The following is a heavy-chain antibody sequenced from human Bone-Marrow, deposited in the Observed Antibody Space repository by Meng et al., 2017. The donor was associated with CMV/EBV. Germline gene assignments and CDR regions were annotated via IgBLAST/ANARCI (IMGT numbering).Heavy chain of an antibody. V-gene: IGHV3-23*03. CDR1: GFTFGTFP. J-gene: IGHJ4*02. Sequence: GESLKISCAASGFTFGTFPMNWVRQAPGKGLEWVSVIYSGGSSTYYADSVKGRFTISRDNSKNTLYLQMNSLRAEDTAVYYCAKVFGVDYYDSSGYYYVDYFDYWGQGTLVTVSS. CDR3: AKVFGVDYYDSSGYYYVDYFDY. D-gene: IGHD3-22*01. CDR2: IYSGGSST.